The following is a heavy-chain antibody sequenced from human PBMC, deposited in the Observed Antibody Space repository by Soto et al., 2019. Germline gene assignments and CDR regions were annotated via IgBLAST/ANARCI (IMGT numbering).Heavy chain of an antibody. CDR1: GGSINDGSW. J-gene: IGHJ3*02. CDR3: AREDARGWQWPDPRKVRGAFDI. Sequence: QVQLQESGPGPVKPSGTLSLTCAVSGGSINDGSWWSWVRQPPGKGPEWIGEVSHSGSTNYNPSLLSRITIVEDTSTNQSYMNMGSVTAADTAVYSSAREDARGWQWPDPRKVRGAFDIWAHGTMVTVSS. V-gene: IGHV4-4*02. D-gene: IGHD6-19*01. CDR2: VSHSGST.